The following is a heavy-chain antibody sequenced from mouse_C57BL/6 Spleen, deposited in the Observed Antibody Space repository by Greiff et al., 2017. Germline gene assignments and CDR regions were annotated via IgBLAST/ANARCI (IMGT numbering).Heavy chain of an antibody. CDR3: ARYRGYAMDY. CDR2: IYPGSGNT. CDR1: GYSFTSYY. J-gene: IGHJ4*01. V-gene: IGHV1-66*01. Sequence: QVQLQQSGPELVKPGASVKISCKASGYSFTSYYIHWVKQRPGQGLEWIGWIYPGSGNTKYNEKFKGKATLTADTSSSTAYMQLSSLTSEDSAVYYCARYRGYAMDYWGQGTSVTVSS.